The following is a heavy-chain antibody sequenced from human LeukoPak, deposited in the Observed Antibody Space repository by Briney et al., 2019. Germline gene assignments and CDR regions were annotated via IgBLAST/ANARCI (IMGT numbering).Heavy chain of an antibody. CDR1: GFTFSDYY. CDR2: ISSSSSYT. J-gene: IGHJ3*02. Sequence: PGGSLRLSCAASGFTFSDYYMSWIRQAPGKGLEWVSYISSSSSYTNYADSVKGRFTISRDNAKNSLYLQMNSLRAEDTAVYYCARVGATNPLVGAFDIWGQGTMVTVSS. D-gene: IGHD1-26*01. CDR3: ARVGATNPLVGAFDI. V-gene: IGHV3-11*06.